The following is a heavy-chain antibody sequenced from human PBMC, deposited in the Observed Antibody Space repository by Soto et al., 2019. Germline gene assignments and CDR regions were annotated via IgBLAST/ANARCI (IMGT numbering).Heavy chain of an antibody. CDR3: ARLPIAVAPIVY. CDR2: IYYTGST. J-gene: IGHJ4*02. V-gene: IGHV4-59*12. CDR1: GGSISSYY. D-gene: IGHD6-19*01. Sequence: SETLSLTCTVSGGSISSYYWSWIRQPPGKGLEWIGYIYYTGSTNYNPSLKSRVTISVDKSKNQFSLKLSSVTAADTAVYYCARLPIAVAPIVYWGQGTLVTVSS.